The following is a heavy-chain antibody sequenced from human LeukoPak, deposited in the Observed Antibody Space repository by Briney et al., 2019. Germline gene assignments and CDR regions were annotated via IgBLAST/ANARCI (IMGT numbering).Heavy chain of an antibody. V-gene: IGHV4-34*01. D-gene: IGHD3-22*01. CDR2: INHSGST. Sequence: SETPSLTCAVYGGSFSGYYWSWIRQPPGKGLEWIGEINHSGSTNYNPSLKSRVTISVDTSKNQFSLKLSSVTAADTAVYYCAREKNYYDSSVPWGQGTLVTVSS. J-gene: IGHJ5*02. CDR3: AREKNYYDSSVP. CDR1: GGSFSGYY.